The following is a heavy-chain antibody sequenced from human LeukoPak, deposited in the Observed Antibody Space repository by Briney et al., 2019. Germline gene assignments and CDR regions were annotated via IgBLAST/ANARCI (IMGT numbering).Heavy chain of an antibody. CDR2: INAGNGNT. V-gene: IGHV1-3*01. D-gene: IGHD6-19*01. CDR1: GYTFTSYA. J-gene: IGHJ1*01. Sequence: ASVKVSCKASGYTFTSYAMHWVRQAPGQRLEWMGWINAGNGNTKYSQKFQGRVTITRDTSASTAYMELSSLRSEDTAVYYCARAEEQWLVRPIQHWGQGTLVTVSS. CDR3: ARAEEQWLVRPIQH.